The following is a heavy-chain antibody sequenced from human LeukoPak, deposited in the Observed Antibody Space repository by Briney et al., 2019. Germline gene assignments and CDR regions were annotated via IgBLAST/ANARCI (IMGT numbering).Heavy chain of an antibody. CDR1: GFTFSSYA. CDR3: AKEARGSYYYYYMDV. V-gene: IGHV3-23*01. Sequence: GGSLRLSCAASGFTFSSYAMSWVRQAPGKGLEWVSAISGSGGSTYYADSVKGRFTISRDNSKDTLYLQMNGLRAEDTAVYYCAKEARGSYYYYYMDVWGKGTTVTVSS. D-gene: IGHD1-26*01. J-gene: IGHJ6*03. CDR2: ISGSGGST.